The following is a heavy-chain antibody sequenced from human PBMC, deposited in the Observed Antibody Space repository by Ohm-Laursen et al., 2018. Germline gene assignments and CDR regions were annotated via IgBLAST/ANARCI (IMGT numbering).Heavy chain of an antibody. Sequence: SLRLSCSASGFTFEDYGMHWVRQAPGKGLEWVAVISYDGSNKYYADSVKGRFTISRDNSKNTLYLQMNSLRAEDTAVYYCAKTWLFRGYDYYFDYWGQGTLVTVSS. CDR3: AKTWLFRGYDYYFDY. CDR1: GFTFEDYG. CDR2: ISYDGSNK. D-gene: IGHD5-12*01. J-gene: IGHJ4*02. V-gene: IGHV3-30*18.